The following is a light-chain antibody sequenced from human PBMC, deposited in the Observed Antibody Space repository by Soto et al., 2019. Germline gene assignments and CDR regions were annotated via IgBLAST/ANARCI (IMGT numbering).Light chain of an antibody. J-gene: IGKJ1*01. V-gene: IGKV3-11*01. CDR1: LNVNSY. CDR3: QQYSLSPWT. CDR2: DAS. Sequence: VLTQSPATLSLSPGERATLSCRASLNVNSYLAWYQQKPGQAPRLLIYDASNRAAGIPARFSGSGSGTDFTLAISSLEPEDFAMYHCQQYSLSPWTFGQGTKVQIK.